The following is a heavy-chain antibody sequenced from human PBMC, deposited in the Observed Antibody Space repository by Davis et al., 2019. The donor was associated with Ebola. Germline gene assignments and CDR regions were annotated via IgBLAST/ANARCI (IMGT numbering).Heavy chain of an antibody. D-gene: IGHD3-10*01. CDR1: VGTLSSYA. J-gene: IGHJ4*02. V-gene: IGHV1-18*01. CDR2: ISAYNGNT. Sequence: ASVKVSCKASVGTLSSYAINWVRQAPGQGLEWMGWISAYNGNTNYAQKLQGRVTMTTDTSTSTAYMELRSLRSDDTAVYYCARDMSILWFGELWGWGQGTLVTVSS. CDR3: ARDMSILWFGELWG.